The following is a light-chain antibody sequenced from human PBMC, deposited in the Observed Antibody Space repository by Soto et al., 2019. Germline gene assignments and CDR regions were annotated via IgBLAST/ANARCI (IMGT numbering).Light chain of an antibody. Sequence: IQLTQAPSSLCASVGDRVTITCQASRGISSYLSWYQQKPGKPPKLLVYSASTLQSGVPSRFSGSGSGPDFTLTISSLQPEDSATYFCQQLNSYPQTFGQGTRLEIK. V-gene: IGKV1-9*01. CDR2: SAS. CDR1: RGISSY. CDR3: QQLNSYPQT. J-gene: IGKJ5*01.